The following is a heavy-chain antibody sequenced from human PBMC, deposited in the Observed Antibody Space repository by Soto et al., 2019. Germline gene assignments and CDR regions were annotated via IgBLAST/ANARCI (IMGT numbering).Heavy chain of an antibody. CDR1: GGTFSSYA. CDR3: ARDFTNEAWFDP. CDR2: IIPIFGTA. Sequence: RASVKVSCKASGGTFSSYAISWVRQAPGQGLEWMGGIIPIFGTANYAQKFQGRVTITADESTSTAYMELSSLRSEDTAVYYCARDFTNEAWFDPWGQGTLVTVSS. J-gene: IGHJ5*02. V-gene: IGHV1-69*13. D-gene: IGHD1-1*01.